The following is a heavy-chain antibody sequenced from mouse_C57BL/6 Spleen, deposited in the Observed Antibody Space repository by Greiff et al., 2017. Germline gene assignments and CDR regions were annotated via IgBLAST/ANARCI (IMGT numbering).Heavy chain of an antibody. D-gene: IGHD2-1*01. CDR3: ARYGNYPFAY. J-gene: IGHJ3*01. CDR2: IYPGDGDT. V-gene: IGHV1-82*01. CDR1: GYAFSSSW. Sequence: VQLVESGPELVKPGASVKISCKASGYAFSSSWMNWVKQRPGKGLEWIGRIYPGDGDTNYNGKFKGKATLTADKSSSTAYMQLSSLTSEDSAVYFCARYGNYPFAYWGQGTLVTVSA.